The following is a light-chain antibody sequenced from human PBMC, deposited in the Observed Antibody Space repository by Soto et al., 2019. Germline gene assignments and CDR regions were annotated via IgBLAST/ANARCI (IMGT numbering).Light chain of an antibody. V-gene: IGLV3-21*02. J-gene: IGLJ3*02. CDR1: DIGTKT. CDR2: DDR. Sequence: SYELTQPPSVSVAPGQTAMITCGGDDIGTKTVHWYQQRPGQAPVLVVYDDRYRPSGIPERFSGSNSGSTATLTISKVEAGDEADYYCQVWDRSNNDVLFGGGIKLTVL. CDR3: QVWDRSNNDVL.